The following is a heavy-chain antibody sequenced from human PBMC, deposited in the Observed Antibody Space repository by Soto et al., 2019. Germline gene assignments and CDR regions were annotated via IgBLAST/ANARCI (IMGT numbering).Heavy chain of an antibody. D-gene: IGHD6-6*01. CDR2: ISAYNGNT. J-gene: IGHJ4*02. CDR1: GYTFTSYG. V-gene: IGHV1-18*01. CDR3: AREARGIAARRGQFGD. Sequence: GSSVQVSCKASGYTFTSYGISWVRQAPGQGLEWMGWISAYNGNTNYAQKLQGRVTMTTDTSTSTAYMELSSLRSEDTAVYYCAREARGIAARRGQFGDWGQGMLVTVAS.